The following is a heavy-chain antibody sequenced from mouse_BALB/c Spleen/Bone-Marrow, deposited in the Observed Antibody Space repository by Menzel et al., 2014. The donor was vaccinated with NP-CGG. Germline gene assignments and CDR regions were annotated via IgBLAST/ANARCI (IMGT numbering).Heavy chain of an antibody. CDR1: GYSITSDYA. J-gene: IGHJ1*01. V-gene: IGHV3-2*02. CDR3: ARSADWYFDV. CDR2: ISYSGST. Sequence: EVQLQQSGPGLVKPSQSLSLTCTVTGYSITSDYAWHWIRQFPGNKLEWMGYISYSGSTSYYPSLKSRISITRDTSKNQFFLQLNSVTTEDTATYYCARSADWYFDVWGEGTTVTVSS.